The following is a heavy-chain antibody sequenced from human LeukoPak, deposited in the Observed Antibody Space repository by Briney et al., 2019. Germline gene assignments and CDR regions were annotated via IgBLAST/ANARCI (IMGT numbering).Heavy chain of an antibody. Sequence: ASVKVSCKASGYTFTSYGISWVRQAPGQGLDWMGWISAYNGNTNYAQKLQGRGTMTTDKSTSTVYMELRSLRSDDTAVYYCARDLSAIRRGYSGSLPFDYWGQGTLVTVSS. D-gene: IGHD5-12*01. V-gene: IGHV1-18*01. J-gene: IGHJ4*02. CDR2: ISAYNGNT. CDR1: GYTFTSYG. CDR3: ARDLSAIRRGYSGSLPFDY.